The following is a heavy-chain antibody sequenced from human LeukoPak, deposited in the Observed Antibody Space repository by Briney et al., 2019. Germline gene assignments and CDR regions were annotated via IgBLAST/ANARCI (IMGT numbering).Heavy chain of an antibody. CDR2: INHSGST. CDR1: GGSFSGYY. J-gene: IGHJ4*02. D-gene: IGHD3-16*01. V-gene: IGHV4-34*01. Sequence: TSETLSLTCAVYGGSFSGYYWSWIRQPPGKGLEWIGEINHSGSTNYEPSLKSRVTISVDTSKNQFSLKMSSVTAADTAVYYCALRGGGYFDYWGQGTLVTVSS. CDR3: ALRGGGYFDY.